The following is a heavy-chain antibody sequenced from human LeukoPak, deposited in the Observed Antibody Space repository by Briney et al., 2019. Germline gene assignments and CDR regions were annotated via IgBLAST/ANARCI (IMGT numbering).Heavy chain of an antibody. V-gene: IGHV3-23*01. CDR3: ARELVSSGTGYFDL. J-gene: IGHJ2*01. Sequence: GGSLRLSCEASGFTFGNFGMTWVRQAPGKGLQWVSGITGSTTWTYYAASVKGRFTVSRDNSQNTLHLQMNSLRADDTAVYYCARELVSSGTGYFDLWGRGTLVTVSS. D-gene: IGHD3-10*02. CDR1: GFTFGNFG. CDR2: ITGSTTWT.